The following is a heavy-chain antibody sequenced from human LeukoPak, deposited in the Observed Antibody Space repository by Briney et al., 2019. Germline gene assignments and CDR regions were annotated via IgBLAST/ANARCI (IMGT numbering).Heavy chain of an antibody. J-gene: IGHJ3*02. CDR1: GGSISSGGYS. D-gene: IGHD3-22*01. V-gene: IGHV4-30-2*01. CDR2: IYHSGST. Sequence: SETLSLTCAVSGGSISSGGYSWSWIRQPPGKGLEWIGYIYHSGSTYYNPSLKSRVTISVDRSKNQFSLKLSSVTAADTAVYYCARARDYYDSSGYNAFDIWGQGTMVTVSS. CDR3: ARARDYYDSSGYNAFDI.